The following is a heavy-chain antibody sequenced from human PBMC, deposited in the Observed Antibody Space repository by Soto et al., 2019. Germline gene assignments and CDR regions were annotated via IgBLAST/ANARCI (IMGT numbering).Heavy chain of an antibody. V-gene: IGHV4-4*02. Sequence: NPSETLSLTCAGSGYSISSSNLWTWVRQPPGKGLELIGDSYQTGITNSNPSLKSRFTMSIDKAKNQFSLKLTSVTAADTAVYYCASYSASGLYYYFALDVWGQGTTVTVSS. J-gene: IGHJ6*02. CDR3: ASYSASGLYYYFALDV. CDR2: SYQTGIT. D-gene: IGHD6-13*01. CDR1: GYSISSSNL.